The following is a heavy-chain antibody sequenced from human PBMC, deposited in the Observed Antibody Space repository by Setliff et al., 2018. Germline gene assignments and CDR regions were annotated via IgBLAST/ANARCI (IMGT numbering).Heavy chain of an antibody. J-gene: IGHJ4*02. CDR1: GGSVNDYY. CDR2: SYYLGAT. Sequence: PSETLSLTCTVSGGSVNDYYWSWIRRPPGKGLEWIGYSYYLGATKYTPSLKGRVSISVDTAENQVSLKLTSVTAADTAAYYCRVWVDMIEVDSWAQGTLVTVSS. CDR3: RVWVDMIEVDS. D-gene: IGHD3-22*01. V-gene: IGHV4-59*04.